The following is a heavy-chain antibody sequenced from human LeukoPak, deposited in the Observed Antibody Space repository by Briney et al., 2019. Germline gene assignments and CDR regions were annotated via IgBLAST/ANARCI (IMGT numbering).Heavy chain of an antibody. CDR3: ANSIPGLYYYYLDV. CDR1: RPTFSNYA. V-gene: IGHV3-23*01. J-gene: IGHJ6*03. D-gene: IGHD2-2*02. CDR2: ISASGGTT. Sequence: GALRLSXAASRPTFSNYAMSWVRQAPGKGLEWVSGISASGGTTYYADSVKGRFTISRDNSKNTLHLQMSSLRAEDTAVYFCANSIPGLYYYYLDVWGKGTTVTVSS.